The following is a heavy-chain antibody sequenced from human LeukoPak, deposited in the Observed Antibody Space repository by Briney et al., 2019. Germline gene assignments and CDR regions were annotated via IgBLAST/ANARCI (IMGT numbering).Heavy chain of an antibody. CDR3: ARGYSYGPYRYYDYMDV. CDR1: GGSISSYY. D-gene: IGHD5-18*01. CDR2: IYYSGST. V-gene: IGHV4-59*01. J-gene: IGHJ6*03. Sequence: PSETLSLTCTVSGGSISSYYWTWIRQPPGKGLEWIGYIYYSGSTKYNPSLKSRVTISVDTSKKHFSLKVSAVTAADTAVYYCARGYSYGPYRYYDYMDVWGKGTTVTVSS.